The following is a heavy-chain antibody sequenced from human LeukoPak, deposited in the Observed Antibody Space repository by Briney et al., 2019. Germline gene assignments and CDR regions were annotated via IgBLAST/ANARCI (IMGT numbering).Heavy chain of an antibody. Sequence: GGSLRLSCSASGFTFSSYAMHWVRQAPGKGLEYVSAISSNGGSTYYADSVKGRFTISRDNSKNTLYLQMSSLRAEDTAVYYCVKGMDIAMVSAFDYWGQGALVTVSS. V-gene: IGHV3-64D*09. CDR3: VKGMDIAMVSAFDY. D-gene: IGHD5-18*01. CDR1: GFTFSSYA. J-gene: IGHJ4*02. CDR2: ISSNGGST.